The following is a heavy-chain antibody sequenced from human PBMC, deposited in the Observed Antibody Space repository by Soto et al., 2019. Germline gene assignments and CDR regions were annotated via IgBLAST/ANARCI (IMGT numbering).Heavy chain of an antibody. J-gene: IGHJ4*02. CDR2: IDYSGST. CDR3: ASCKAGLELNY. V-gene: IGHV4-61*10. Sequence: SWIRQPTVKGLAWTGSIDYSGSTNYNPSLKSRFTRSVNTSKNKFSLEMSSGTAATTAVAYCASCKAGLELNYWGQGPLVTV. D-gene: IGHD4-4*01.